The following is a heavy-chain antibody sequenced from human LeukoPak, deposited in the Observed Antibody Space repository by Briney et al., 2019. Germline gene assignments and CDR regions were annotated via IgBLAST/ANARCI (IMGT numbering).Heavy chain of an antibody. V-gene: IGHV3-66*01. Sequence: PGGSLRLSCSVSGFTISSHYMAWVRQVPGKGPEWVSLIHSGGSTYYADSVKGRFTISRDSSKNTVYLQMNSLRAEDTAVYYCAIHDYLAVWGQGTLVTVSS. D-gene: IGHD4-11*01. J-gene: IGHJ4*02. CDR1: GFTISSHY. CDR3: AIHDYLAV. CDR2: IHSGGST.